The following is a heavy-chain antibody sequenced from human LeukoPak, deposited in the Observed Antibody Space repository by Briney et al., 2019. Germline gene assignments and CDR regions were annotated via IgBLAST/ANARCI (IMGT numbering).Heavy chain of an antibody. CDR3: ARARITMIVVVIRDAFDI. V-gene: IGHV4-4*02. Sequence: SETLSLTCAVSGGSISSSNWWSWVRQPPGKGLEWIGEIYHSGSTNYNPSLKSRVTISVDKSKNQFSLKLSSVTAADTAVYYCARARITMIVVVIRDAFDIWGQGTMVTVSS. D-gene: IGHD3-22*01. CDR2: IYHSGST. J-gene: IGHJ3*02. CDR1: GGSISSSNW.